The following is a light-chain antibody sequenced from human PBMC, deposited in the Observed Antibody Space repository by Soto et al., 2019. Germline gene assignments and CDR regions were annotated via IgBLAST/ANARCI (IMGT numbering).Light chain of an antibody. CDR2: DVS. Sequence: QSVLTQPRPVSGSPGQSVTISCTGTSSDVGGYNYVSWYQQHPGKAPKVMIYDVSKRPSGVPDRFSGSKSGNTASLTISGLQAEDEADYYCCSHAGSYTYVFGTGTKLTVL. CDR1: SSDVGGYNY. J-gene: IGLJ1*01. CDR3: CSHAGSYTYV. V-gene: IGLV2-11*01.